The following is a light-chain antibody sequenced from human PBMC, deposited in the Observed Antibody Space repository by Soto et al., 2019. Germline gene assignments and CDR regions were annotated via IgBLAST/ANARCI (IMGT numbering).Light chain of an antibody. CDR1: TSDVGSYNL. V-gene: IGLV2-23*02. J-gene: IGLJ2*01. CDR3: SSYATPRQ. CDR2: EVS. Sequence: QSALTQPASVSGSPGQSITISCTGTTSDVGSYNLVSWYQQHPGKAPTLIIYEVSERPSGVSTRFSGSKSGNMASLTISGLQAEDEAEYYCSSYATPRQFGGGTKLTFL.